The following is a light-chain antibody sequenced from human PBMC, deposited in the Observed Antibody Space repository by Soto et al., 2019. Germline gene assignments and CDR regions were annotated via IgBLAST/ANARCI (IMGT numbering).Light chain of an antibody. J-gene: IGKJ4*01. CDR1: QPISTS. V-gene: IGKV1-39*01. CDR2: ALS. CDR3: QQSYSTSLT. Sequence: DIQVTQSPSSLSASIGDRAIITCRASQPISTSLHWFQQKPGQDPKLLIYALSNLQSGVPSRFSARRTGTEFTLIISSLQPEDVGNYYCQQSYSTSLTFGAGIKVQI.